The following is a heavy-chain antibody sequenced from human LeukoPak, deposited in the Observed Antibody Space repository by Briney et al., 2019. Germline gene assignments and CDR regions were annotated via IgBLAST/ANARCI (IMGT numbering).Heavy chain of an antibody. Sequence: GGSLRLSCAASGFTFSSYGMNWVRQAPGKGLEWVSSISSSSSYIYYADSVKGRFTISRDNAKNSLYLQMNSLRAEDTAVYYCARDRGTYYYDSSDSSGFDYWGQGTLVTVSS. CDR3: ARDRGTYYYDSSDSSGFDY. CDR1: GFTFSSYG. D-gene: IGHD3-22*01. J-gene: IGHJ4*02. CDR2: ISSSSSYI. V-gene: IGHV3-21*01.